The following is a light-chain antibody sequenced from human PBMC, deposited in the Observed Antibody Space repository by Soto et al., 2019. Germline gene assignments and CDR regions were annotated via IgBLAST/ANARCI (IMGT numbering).Light chain of an antibody. CDR2: GAS. V-gene: IGKV3-20*01. Sequence: EIVLTQSPGTLSLSPGERATLSCRASQSVSSSYLAWYQQKPGQAPRLLIYGASSRATGIPDIFSGSGSGTDFPLTISRLEPEDFGVYYCQQYGSSPFYTFGEGTKLEI. CDR1: QSVSSSY. J-gene: IGKJ2*01. CDR3: QQYGSSPFYT.